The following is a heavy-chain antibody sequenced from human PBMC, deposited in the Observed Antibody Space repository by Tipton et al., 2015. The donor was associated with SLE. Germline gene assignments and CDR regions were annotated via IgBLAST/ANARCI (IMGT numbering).Heavy chain of an antibody. V-gene: IGHV4-59*01. CDR3: ARDLRSGGYYYYYYMDV. J-gene: IGHJ6*03. D-gene: IGHD1-14*01. CDR1: GGSINRSY. CDR2: VYYSGST. Sequence: TLSLTCTVSGGSINRSYWSWIRQPPGKGLEWIGYVYYSGSTNYNPSLKSRVTISVDTSKNQFSLKLSSVTAADTAVYYCARDLRSGGYYYYYYMDVWGKGTTVTVSS.